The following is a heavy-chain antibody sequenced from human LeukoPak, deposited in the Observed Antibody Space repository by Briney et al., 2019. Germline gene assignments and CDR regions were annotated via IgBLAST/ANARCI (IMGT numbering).Heavy chain of an antibody. CDR2: INPNSGGT. J-gene: IGHJ6*02. D-gene: IGHD6-6*01. CDR3: AKDDARGYYGMDV. CDR1: GGTFSSYA. Sequence: ASVKVSCKASGGTFSSYAISWVRQAPGQGLEWMGRINPNSGGTNYAQKFQGRVTMTRDTSISTAYMELSRLRSDDTAVYYCAKDDARGYYGMDVWGQGTTVTVSS. V-gene: IGHV1-2*06.